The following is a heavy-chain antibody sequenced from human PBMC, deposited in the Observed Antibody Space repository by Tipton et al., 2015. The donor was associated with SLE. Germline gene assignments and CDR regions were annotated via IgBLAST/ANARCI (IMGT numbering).Heavy chain of an antibody. CDR3: LGSPTLFSYWFFDL. CDR2: TLHTGGS. CDR1: GGSISGYY. Sequence: TLSLTCAVPGGSISGYYWSWIRQPPGKGLEWIGYTLHTGGSNYSPSLKSRVTISVDASRIQFSLKLTSVTAADTAVYFCLGSPTLFSYWFFDLWGRGTLVTVSS. J-gene: IGHJ2*01. V-gene: IGHV4-59*01. D-gene: IGHD1-26*01.